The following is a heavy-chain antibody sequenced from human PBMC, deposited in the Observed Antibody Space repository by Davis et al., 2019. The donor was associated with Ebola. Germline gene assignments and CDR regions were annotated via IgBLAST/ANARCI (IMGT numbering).Heavy chain of an antibody. CDR1: GYTFTDYY. D-gene: IGHD3-10*01. Sequence: ASVTVSCKASGYTFTDYYMHWVRQAPGQGLEWMGWIHPNNGDTNHAQKFQGRVTMTRDTSISTAYMELSRLRSDDTAVYYCARRINVVQGVIWWFDPWGQGTLVTVSS. CDR3: ARRINVVQGVIWWFDP. CDR2: IHPNNGDT. V-gene: IGHV1-2*02. J-gene: IGHJ5*02.